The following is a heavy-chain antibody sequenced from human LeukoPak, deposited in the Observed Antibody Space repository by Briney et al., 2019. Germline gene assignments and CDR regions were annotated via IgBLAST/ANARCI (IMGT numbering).Heavy chain of an antibody. CDR2: IIPILGIA. V-gene: IGHV1-69*04. CDR3: ARERIQLWLQDYYYYGMDV. D-gene: IGHD5-18*01. J-gene: IGHJ6*02. CDR1: GGTFSSYA. Sequence: GASVKVSCKASGGTFSSYAISWVRQAPGQGLEWMGRIIPILGIANYAQKFQGRVTITADKSTSTAYMELSSLRSEDTAVYYCARERIQLWLQDYYYYGMDVWGQGTTVTVSS.